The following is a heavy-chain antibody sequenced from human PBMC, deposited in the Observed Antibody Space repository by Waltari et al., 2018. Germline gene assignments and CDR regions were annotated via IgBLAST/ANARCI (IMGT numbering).Heavy chain of an antibody. D-gene: IGHD2-2*01. Sequence: QVQLQESGPGLVKPSQTLSLTCTVSGGSISSGSYYWSWIRQPAGKGLEWIGYIYTSGSTNYNPSLKRRVTISVDTSKNQFSLKLSSVTAADTAVYYCARDCGYCSSTSCYHWFDPWGQGTLVTVSS. CDR3: ARDCGYCSSTSCYHWFDP. CDR2: IYTSGST. CDR1: GGSISSGSYY. V-gene: IGHV4-61*09. J-gene: IGHJ5*02.